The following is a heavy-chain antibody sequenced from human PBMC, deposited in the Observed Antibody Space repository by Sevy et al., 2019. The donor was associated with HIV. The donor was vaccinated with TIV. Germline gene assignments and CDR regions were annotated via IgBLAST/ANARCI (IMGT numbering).Heavy chain of an antibody. CDR3: AREDIVLGEDNYYGIDV. CDR1: GFSVSSNY. D-gene: IGHD2-15*01. J-gene: IGHJ6*02. Sequence: GGSLRLSCAASGFSVSSNYMSCVRQAPGKGPEWVSVIHSGGKISYADSVQGRFTISRDNSKNTLYLQMNSLRAEDTAVYYCAREDIVLGEDNYYGIDVWGQGTTVTVSS. CDR2: IHSGGKI. V-gene: IGHV3-53*01.